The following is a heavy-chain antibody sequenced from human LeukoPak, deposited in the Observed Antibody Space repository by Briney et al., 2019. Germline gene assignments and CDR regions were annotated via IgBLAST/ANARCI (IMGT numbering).Heavy chain of an antibody. J-gene: IGHJ6*03. V-gene: IGHV4-34*01. D-gene: IGHD3-22*01. Sequence: SETLSLTCAVYGGSFSDYYWSWIRQPPGKGLEWIGEINHSGGTNYNPSLKSRVTISVGTSKNQFSLKLSSVPAADTAVYYCARSSESRYYYDSSGFSYYYYYMDVWGKGTTVTISS. CDR1: GGSFSDYY. CDR3: ARSSESRYYYDSSGFSYYYYYMDV. CDR2: INHSGGT.